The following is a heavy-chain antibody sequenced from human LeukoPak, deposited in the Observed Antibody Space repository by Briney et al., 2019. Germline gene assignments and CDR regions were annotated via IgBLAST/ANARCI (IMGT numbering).Heavy chain of an antibody. J-gene: IGHJ4*02. D-gene: IGHD6-19*01. CDR1: GFTFSSYW. Sequence: PGGSLRLSCAASGFTFSSYWMSWVRQAPGKGLEWVANIKQDGSEKYYVDSVKGRFTISRDNAKNSLYLQMNSLRAEDTAVYYCASDGWYMVQRVDYWGQGTLVTVSS. CDR3: ASDGWYMVQRVDY. V-gene: IGHV3-7*01. CDR2: IKQDGSEK.